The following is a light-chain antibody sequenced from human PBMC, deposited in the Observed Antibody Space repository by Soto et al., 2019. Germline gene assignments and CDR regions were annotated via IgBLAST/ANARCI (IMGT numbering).Light chain of an antibody. CDR2: GAS. J-gene: IGKJ2*01. CDR1: QSISSSY. V-gene: IGKV3-20*01. CDR3: QQYCNPPPHA. Sequence: EIVLTQSPGTLSLSPGERATLSCRASQSISSSYLAWYQQKPGQAPRVLIYGASSRATGIPDRFSGSGSGTDFTLTISRLEPEDFAVYFCQQYCNPPPHAFGQGTKVEIK.